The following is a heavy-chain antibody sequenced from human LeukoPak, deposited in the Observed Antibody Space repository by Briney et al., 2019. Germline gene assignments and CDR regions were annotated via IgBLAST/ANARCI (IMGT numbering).Heavy chain of an antibody. Sequence: GGSLRLSCAASGFTFSSYWMHWVRQAPGKGLVWVSRINSDGSSTSYADSVKGRFTISRDNAKNTVYLQMNSLRVEDTAVYYCARVYETNGYLYWGQGSLVTVSS. D-gene: IGHD3-22*01. CDR2: INSDGSST. CDR1: GFTFSSYW. CDR3: ARVYETNGYLY. V-gene: IGHV3-74*01. J-gene: IGHJ4*02.